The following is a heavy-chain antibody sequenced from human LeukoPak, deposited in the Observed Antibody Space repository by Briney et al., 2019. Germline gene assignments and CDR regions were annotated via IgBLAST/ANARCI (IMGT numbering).Heavy chain of an antibody. Sequence: PGGSLRLSCAVSGFTFSDYYMSWIRQAPGKGLEWVSYISSSGSTIYYADSVKGRFTISRDNAKNSLYLQMNSLRAEDTAVYYCARDLFLGYSYGSDYWGQGTLVTVSS. V-gene: IGHV3-11*04. D-gene: IGHD5-18*01. J-gene: IGHJ4*02. CDR1: GFTFSDYY. CDR2: ISSSGSTI. CDR3: ARDLFLGYSYGSDY.